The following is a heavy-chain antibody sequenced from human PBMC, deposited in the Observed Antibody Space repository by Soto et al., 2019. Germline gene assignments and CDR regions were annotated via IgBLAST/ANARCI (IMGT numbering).Heavy chain of an antibody. Sequence: AASVKVSCKASGGTLSRFISYPINWVRQAPGQGLEWMGGIVPNIGTVNYAQKFQGRLTITADKSTGTAYMELSNPRSEDTALYYCARRDTSGFLRYFDNWGQGTLVTVSS. D-gene: IGHD3-3*01. CDR3: ARRDTSGFLRYFDN. V-gene: IGHV1-69*06. CDR1: GGTLSRFISYP. J-gene: IGHJ4*02. CDR2: IVPNIGTV.